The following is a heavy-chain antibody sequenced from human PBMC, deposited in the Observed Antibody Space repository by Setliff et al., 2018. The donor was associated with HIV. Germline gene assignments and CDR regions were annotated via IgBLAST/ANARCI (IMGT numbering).Heavy chain of an antibody. V-gene: IGHV4-59*08. Sequence: SETLSLTCTVSGGSISSYYWSWIRQPPGKGLEWIGYIYYSGTTNYNPSLKSRVTTSVDTSKNQFSLKLSSVTAADTAVYYCARHWYSSSWYHAFDIWGQGTMVTVSS. D-gene: IGHD6-13*01. J-gene: IGHJ3*02. CDR2: IYYSGTT. CDR3: ARHWYSSSWYHAFDI. CDR1: GGSISSYY.